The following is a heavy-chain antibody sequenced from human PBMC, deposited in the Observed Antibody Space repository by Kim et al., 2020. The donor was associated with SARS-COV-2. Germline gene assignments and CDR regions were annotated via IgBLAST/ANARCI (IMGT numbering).Heavy chain of an antibody. CDR3: VKLYTMGAAFDY. Sequence: GGSLRLSCSASGFTFRSYAMHWVRQAPGKGLEFVSGITNTGLSTNYGDSVKGRFTISRDNSKNTLYLQMSSLTAEDTAVYYCVKLYTMGAAFDYWGQGTLVTVSS. D-gene: IGHD1-26*01. V-gene: IGHV3-64D*06. J-gene: IGHJ4*02. CDR1: GFTFRSYA. CDR2: ITNTGLST.